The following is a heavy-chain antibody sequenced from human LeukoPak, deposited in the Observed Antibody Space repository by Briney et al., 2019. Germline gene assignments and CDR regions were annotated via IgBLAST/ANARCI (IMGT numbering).Heavy chain of an antibody. J-gene: IGHJ4*02. CDR1: GYTFTGYY. CDR3: ARVVDVTMVRGVSYYFDY. D-gene: IGHD3-10*01. V-gene: IGHV1-2*02. CDR2: INPNSGGT. Sequence: GASVKVSCKASGYTFTGYYMHWVRQAPGQGLEWMGWINPNSGGTNYAQKFQGRVTMTRETSISTAYMELSRLRSDDTAVYYCARVVDVTMVRGVSYYFDYWGQGTLVTVSS.